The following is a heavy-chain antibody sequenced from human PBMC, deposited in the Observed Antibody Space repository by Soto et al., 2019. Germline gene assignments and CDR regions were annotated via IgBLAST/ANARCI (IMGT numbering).Heavy chain of an antibody. V-gene: IGHV5-10-1*01. D-gene: IGHD3-22*01. CDR1: GYSFAGYW. J-gene: IGHJ4*02. CDR2: IDPSDSQT. CDR3: ARQIYDSDTGPNCQYYYQS. Sequence: GESLKISCKGSGYSFAGYWITWVRQKPGKGLEWVGRIDPSDSQTYYSPSFRGHVTISATKSITTVFLQWSSLRASDTAMYYCARQIYDSDTGPNCQYYYQSWGQGPPVAVAS.